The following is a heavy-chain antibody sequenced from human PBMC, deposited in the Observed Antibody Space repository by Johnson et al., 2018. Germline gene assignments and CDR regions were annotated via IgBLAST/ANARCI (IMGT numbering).Heavy chain of an antibody. J-gene: IGHJ3*02. V-gene: IGHV3-21*01. D-gene: IGHD3-22*01. CDR3: ARDHDSTPRADAFDI. Sequence: QLVQSGGGLVKPGGSLRLSCAASGFTFSSYSMNWVRQAPGKGLEWVSSISSSSSYIYYADSVKGRFTISRDNAKNSLYLQMNSLRAEDTAVYYCARDHDSTPRADAFDIWGQGTMVTVSS. CDR1: GFTFSSYS. CDR2: ISSSSSYI.